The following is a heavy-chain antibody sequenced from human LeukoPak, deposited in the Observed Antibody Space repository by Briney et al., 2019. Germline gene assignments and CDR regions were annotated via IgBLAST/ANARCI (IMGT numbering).Heavy chain of an antibody. V-gene: IGHV3-11*01. J-gene: IGHJ6*03. CDR3: ARDSSGSSRYYYYYYYMDV. CDR1: GFTFSDYY. CDR2: ISSSGGTI. D-gene: IGHD1-26*01. Sequence: GGSLRLSCAASGFTFSDYYMSWIRQAPGKGLEWVSYISSSGGTISYPDSVNGRVTISRDNAKNSLYLQMNSLRAEDTALYYCARDSSGSSRYYYYYYYMDVWGKGTTVTVSS.